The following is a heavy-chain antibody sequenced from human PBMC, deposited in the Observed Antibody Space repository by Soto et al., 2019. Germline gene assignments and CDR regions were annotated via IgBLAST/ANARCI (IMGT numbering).Heavy chain of an antibody. V-gene: IGHV3-64*02. J-gene: IGHJ4*02. CDR1: GFTFSSYA. Sequence: GGSLRLSCAASGFTFSSYAMHWVRQAPGKGLEYVSAISSNGGSTYYADSVKGRFTISRDNSKNTLYLQMGSLRAEDMAVYYCARSYGDYSGSLDYWGQGTLVTVSS. CDR2: ISSNGGST. D-gene: IGHD4-17*01. CDR3: ARSYGDYSGSLDY.